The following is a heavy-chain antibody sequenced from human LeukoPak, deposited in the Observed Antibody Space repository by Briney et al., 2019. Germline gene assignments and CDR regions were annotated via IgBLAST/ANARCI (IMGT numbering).Heavy chain of an antibody. CDR3: AKLWFGELGAVYFDY. V-gene: IGHV3-23*01. D-gene: IGHD3-10*01. CDR1: GFRFSNYA. CDR2: VGGSGSST. J-gene: IGHJ4*02. Sequence: GGSLRLSCAASGFRFSNYAMSWVRQAPGKGLEWVSGVGGSGSSTYYADSVKGRFTISRDNSKNTLYLQMNSLRAEDTAVYYCAKLWFGELGAVYFDYWGQGTLVTVSS.